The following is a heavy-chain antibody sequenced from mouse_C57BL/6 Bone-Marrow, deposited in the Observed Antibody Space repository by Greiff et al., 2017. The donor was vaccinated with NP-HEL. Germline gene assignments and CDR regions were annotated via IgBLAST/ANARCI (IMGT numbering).Heavy chain of an antibody. CDR3: ARHGFPDAY. J-gene: IGHJ3*01. Sequence: EVHLVESGGDLVKPGGSLKLSCAASGFTFSSYGMSWVRQPPDKRLEWVATISSGGSYNYSPDSVKGRFTISRDNAKNTLYLQMSSLKSEDTAMYYCARHGFPDAYWGQGTLVTVSA. V-gene: IGHV5-6*01. CDR2: ISSGGSYN. CDR1: GFTFSSYG.